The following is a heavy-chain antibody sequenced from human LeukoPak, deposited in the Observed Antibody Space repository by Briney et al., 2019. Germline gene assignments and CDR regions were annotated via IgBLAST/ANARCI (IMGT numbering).Heavy chain of an antibody. J-gene: IGHJ3*02. CDR2: IYHSGST. CDR3: ARTQGGAFDI. CDR1: GYSISSGYY. D-gene: IGHD3-16*01. Sequence: SETLSLTYTVSGYSISSGYYWGWIRPPPGKGLEWIGSIYHSGSTYYNPSLESRVTISVDTSKNQFSLKLSSVTAADTAVYYCARTQGGAFDIWGQGTMVTVSS. V-gene: IGHV4-38-2*02.